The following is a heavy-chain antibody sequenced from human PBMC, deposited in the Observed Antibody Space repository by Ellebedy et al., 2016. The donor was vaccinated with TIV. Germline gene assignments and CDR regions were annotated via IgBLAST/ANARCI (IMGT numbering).Heavy chain of an antibody. CDR3: ARVWDIVVVPAAIFDY. Sequence: ASVKVSCXASGYTFTSYGISWVRQAPGQGLEWMGWISAYNGNTNYAQKLQGRVTMTTDTSTSTAYMELRSLRSDDTAVYYCARVWDIVVVPAAIFDYWGQGTLVTVSS. J-gene: IGHJ4*02. CDR2: ISAYNGNT. CDR1: GYTFTSYG. V-gene: IGHV1-18*01. D-gene: IGHD2-2*01.